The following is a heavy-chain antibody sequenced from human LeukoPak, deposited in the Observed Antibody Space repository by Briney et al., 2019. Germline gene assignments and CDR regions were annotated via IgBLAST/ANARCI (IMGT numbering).Heavy chain of an antibody. D-gene: IGHD3-3*01. CDR2: IFYTGST. Sequence: SETLSLTCTVAGGSLTSFYWSWFRHPPEGGREFIGYIFYTGSTTYNPSHKSRVTISVDTSKNQFSLKPSSVTAADTAVYYCARDLGDYWSDLRSYFFDYWGQGTMVTVSS. CDR3: ARDLGDYWSDLRSYFFDY. CDR1: GGSLTSFY. V-gene: IGHV4-59*12. J-gene: IGHJ4*02.